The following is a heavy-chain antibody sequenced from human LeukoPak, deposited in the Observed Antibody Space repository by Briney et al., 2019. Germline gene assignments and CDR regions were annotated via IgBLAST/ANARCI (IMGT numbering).Heavy chain of an antibody. J-gene: IGHJ4*02. CDR3: TRDLGISGWYAPPLGYFDY. CDR1: GYTFTSYY. D-gene: IGHD6-19*01. CDR2: INPTGGST. V-gene: IGHV1-46*01. Sequence: GASVKVSCKASGYTFTSYYMHWVRQAPGQGLEWMGIINPTGGSTTYAQKFQGRVTMTRDMSTSTVYMELSRLRSDDTAVYYCTRDLGISGWYAPPLGYFDYWGQGTLVTVSS.